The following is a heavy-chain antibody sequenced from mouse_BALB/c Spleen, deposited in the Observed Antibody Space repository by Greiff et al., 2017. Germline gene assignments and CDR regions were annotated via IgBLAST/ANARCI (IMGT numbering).Heavy chain of an antibody. V-gene: IGHV5-6-3*01. Sequence: EVKVVESGGGLVQPGGSLKLSCAASGFTFSSYGMSWVRQTPDKRLELVATINSNGGSTYYPDSVKGRFTISRDNAKNTLYLQMSSLKSEDTAMYYCAKTLYYYGIDYWGQGTTLTVSS. CDR3: AKTLYYYGIDY. CDR2: INSNGGST. CDR1: GFTFSSYG. D-gene: IGHD1-1*01. J-gene: IGHJ2*01.